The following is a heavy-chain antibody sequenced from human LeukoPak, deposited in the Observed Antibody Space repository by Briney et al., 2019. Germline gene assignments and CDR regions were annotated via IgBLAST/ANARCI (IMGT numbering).Heavy chain of an antibody. D-gene: IGHD6-19*01. Sequence: GGSLRLSCSASGFTFSSYGMHWVRQAPGKGLEYASGISSNGGSTYYADSVKGRYTISRDSSKNTLYLQMSSLRGDDTAVYYCVRTIAVAGPYYFDYWGQGTLVTVSS. CDR1: GFTFSSYG. V-gene: IGHV3-64D*09. J-gene: IGHJ4*02. CDR2: ISSNGGST. CDR3: VRTIAVAGPYYFDY.